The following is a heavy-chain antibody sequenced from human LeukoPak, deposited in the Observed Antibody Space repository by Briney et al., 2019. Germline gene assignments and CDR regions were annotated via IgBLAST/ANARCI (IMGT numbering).Heavy chain of an antibody. CDR1: GFTFSSYA. Sequence: GGSLRLSCAASGFTFSSYAMHWVRQAPGKGLEWVAVISYDGSNKYYADSVKGRFTISRDNSKNTLYLQMNSLRAEDTAVYYCARDAVGIYRIIDYWGQGTLVTVSS. V-gene: IGHV3-30-3*01. J-gene: IGHJ4*02. CDR3: ARDAVGIYRIIDY. CDR2: ISYDGSNK. D-gene: IGHD6-13*01.